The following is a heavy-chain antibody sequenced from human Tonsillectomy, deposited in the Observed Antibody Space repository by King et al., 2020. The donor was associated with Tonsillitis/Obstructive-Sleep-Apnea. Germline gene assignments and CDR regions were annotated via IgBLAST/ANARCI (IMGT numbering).Heavy chain of an antibody. CDR3: ASGYSSGWGPNFDY. CDR1: GGSISSSTYY. V-gene: IGHV4-39*01. D-gene: IGHD6-19*01. Sequence: QLQLQESGPGLVKPSETLSLTFSVSGGSISSSTYYWGWIRQPPGKGLEWIGSIYYSGSTYYNPSLNSRVTLSVDTSKNQFSLKLSSVTAADTAVYYCASGYSSGWGPNFDYWGQGTLVTVSS. CDR2: IYYSGST. J-gene: IGHJ4*02.